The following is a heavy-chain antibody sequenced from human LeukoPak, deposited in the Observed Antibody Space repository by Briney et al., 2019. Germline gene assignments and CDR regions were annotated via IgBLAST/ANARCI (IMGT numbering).Heavy chain of an antibody. CDR2: INHSGST. V-gene: IGHV4-34*01. CDR3: ARGRSSGWSQESYYYYYMDV. J-gene: IGHJ6*03. CDR1: GGSFSGYY. Sequence: PSETLSLTCAVYGGSFSGYYWSWIRQPPGKGLEWIEEINHSGSTNYNPSLKSRVTISVDTSKNQFSLKLSSVTAADTAVYYCARGRSSGWSQESYYYYYMDVWGKGTTVTVSS. D-gene: IGHD6-19*01.